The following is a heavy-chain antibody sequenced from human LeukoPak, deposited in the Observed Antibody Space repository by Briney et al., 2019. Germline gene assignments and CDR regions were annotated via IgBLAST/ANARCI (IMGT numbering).Heavy chain of an antibody. CDR3: ARDRYSGSPDAFDI. CDR1: GGSIRNYF. D-gene: IGHD1-26*01. J-gene: IGHJ3*02. Sequence: SETLSLTCTVSGGSIRNYFWSWIRQPPGKGLEWIGYIHSSGTTDYNPSLESRVTISVDTSKNQFSLRLNSLTAADTAMYYCARDRYSGSPDAFDIWGQGTMVTVSS. CDR2: IHSSGTT. V-gene: IGHV4-59*01.